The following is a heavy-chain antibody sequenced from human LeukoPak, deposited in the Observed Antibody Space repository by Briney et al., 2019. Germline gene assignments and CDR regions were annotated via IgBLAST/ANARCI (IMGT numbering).Heavy chain of an antibody. J-gene: IGHJ6*02. CDR3: ATGNNRYYYYGMDV. V-gene: IGHV1-24*01. CDR1: GYTLTELS. CDR2: FDPEDGEI. D-gene: IGHD1-1*01. Sequence: RASVKVSCKVSGYTLTELSMHWVRQAPGKGLEWMGGFDPEDGEIIYAQKFQGRVTMTEDTSTDTAYMELSSLRSEDTAVYYCATGNNRYYYYGMDVWGQGTTVTVSS.